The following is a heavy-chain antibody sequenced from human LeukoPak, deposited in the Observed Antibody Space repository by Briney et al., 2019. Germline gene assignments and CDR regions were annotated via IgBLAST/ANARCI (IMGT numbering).Heavy chain of an antibody. D-gene: IGHD3-9*01. CDR1: GFTFSSYE. Sequence: PGGSLRLSCAASGFTFSSYEMNWVRQAPGKGLEWVSYISSSGSTIYYADSVKGRFTISRDNAKNSLYLQMNSLRAEDTAVYYCARYHPSDILTGYYSFDYWGQGTLVTVSS. V-gene: IGHV3-48*03. CDR3: ARYHPSDILTGYYSFDY. CDR2: ISSSGSTI. J-gene: IGHJ4*02.